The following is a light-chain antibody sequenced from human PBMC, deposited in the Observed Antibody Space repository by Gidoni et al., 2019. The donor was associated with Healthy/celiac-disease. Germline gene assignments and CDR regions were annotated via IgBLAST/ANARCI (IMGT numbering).Light chain of an antibody. J-gene: IGKJ4*01. CDR3: QQSYSTLLT. V-gene: IGKV1-39*01. CDR2: AAS. CDR1: QSISSY. Sequence: DIQMTQSPSSLSASVGDRVTITRRASQSISSYLNWYQQKPGKAPKLLIYAASSLQSGVPSRFSGSGTGTDFTLTISSLQPEDFATYSCQQSYSTLLTFGGGTKVEIK.